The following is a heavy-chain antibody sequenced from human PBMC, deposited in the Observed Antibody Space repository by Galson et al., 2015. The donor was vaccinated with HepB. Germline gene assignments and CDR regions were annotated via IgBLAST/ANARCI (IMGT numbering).Heavy chain of an antibody. CDR1: GYTFTGYY. J-gene: IGHJ6*02. Sequence: SVKVSCKASGYTFTGYYIHWVRQAPGQGLQWMGWINPDSGATKFAQKFQGRVTTTRDTSTSTAYMEVSRLRSDDTAVYYCARDSQGYQLQIKNYYGMDVWGQGTTVTVSS. V-gene: IGHV1-2*02. CDR2: INPDSGAT. D-gene: IGHD2-2*01. CDR3: ARDSQGYQLQIKNYYGMDV.